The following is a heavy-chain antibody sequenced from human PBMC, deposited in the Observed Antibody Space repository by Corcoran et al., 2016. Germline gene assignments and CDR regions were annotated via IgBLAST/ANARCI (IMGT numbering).Heavy chain of an antibody. D-gene: IGHD1-26*01. J-gene: IGHJ6*02. CDR2: INHSGST. CDR1: GGSFRGYY. CDR3: ARGAPIVSADIYYYYYGRDV. Sequence: QVQLQQWGAGLLKPSETLSLTCACYGGSFRGYYCSWVRRPTGKGLGWIGEINHSGSTNYNPSLKSRVTISVDTSKNQFPLKVSSVTADDTAVYDCARGAPIVSADIYYYYYGRDVCGQETLVTVS. V-gene: IGHV4-34*01.